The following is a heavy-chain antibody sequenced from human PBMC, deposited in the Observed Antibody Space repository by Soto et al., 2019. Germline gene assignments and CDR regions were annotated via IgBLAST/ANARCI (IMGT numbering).Heavy chain of an antibody. CDR1: GGTFSSYA. CDR2: IIPIFGTA. V-gene: IGHV1-69*06. Sequence: QVQLVQSGAEVKKPGSSVKVSCKASGGTFSSYAISWVRQAPGQGLEWMGGIIPIFGTANYAQKFQGRVTLTADKSTSTAYMVLSSLRSEDTAVYYCAREECSGGSCYSKYAFDIWGQGTMVTVSS. D-gene: IGHD2-15*01. CDR3: AREECSGGSCYSKYAFDI. J-gene: IGHJ3*02.